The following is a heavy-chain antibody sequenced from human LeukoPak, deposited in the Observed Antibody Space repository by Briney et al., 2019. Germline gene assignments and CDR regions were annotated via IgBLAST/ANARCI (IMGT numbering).Heavy chain of an antibody. J-gene: IGHJ4*02. Sequence: GESLKISCQGSEYSFATYWIAWLRQMPGKGLEWMGIIYPSDSDTRYSPSFQGQVTISADKSIKTAYPQWSSLKASDTAMYYCARPLQGIVGATGFDYWGQGTLVTVSS. D-gene: IGHD1-26*01. CDR1: EYSFATYW. CDR3: ARPLQGIVGATGFDY. V-gene: IGHV5-51*01. CDR2: IYPSDSDT.